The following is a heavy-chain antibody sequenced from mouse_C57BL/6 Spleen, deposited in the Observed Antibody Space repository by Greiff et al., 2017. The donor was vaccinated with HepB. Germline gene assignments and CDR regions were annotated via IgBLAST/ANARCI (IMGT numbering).Heavy chain of an antibody. Sequence: DVMLVESGEGLVKPGGSLKLSCAASGFTFSSYAMSWVRQTPEKRLEWVAYISSGGDYIYYADTVKGRFTISRDNARNTLYLQMSSLKSEDTAMYYCTRGNGLYYFDYWGQGTTLTVSS. CDR2: ISSGGDYI. J-gene: IGHJ2*01. CDR3: TRGNGLYYFDY. V-gene: IGHV5-9-1*02. CDR1: GFTFSSYA.